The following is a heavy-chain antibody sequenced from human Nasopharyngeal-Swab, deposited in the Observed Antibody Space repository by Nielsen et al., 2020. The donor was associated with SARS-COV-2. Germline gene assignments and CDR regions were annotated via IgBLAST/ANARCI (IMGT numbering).Heavy chain of an antibody. CDR2: ISGSGGST. CDR3: TTDPPGYYDFWCGWAAI. J-gene: IGHJ3*02. Sequence: GESLKISCAASGFTFSSYAMSWVRQAPGKGLEWVSAISGSGGSTYYADSVKGRFTISRDNSKNTLYLQMNSLRAEDTAVYYCTTDPPGYYDFWCGWAAIWGQGTLVTVSS. D-gene: IGHD3-3*01. V-gene: IGHV3-23*01. CDR1: GFTFSSYA.